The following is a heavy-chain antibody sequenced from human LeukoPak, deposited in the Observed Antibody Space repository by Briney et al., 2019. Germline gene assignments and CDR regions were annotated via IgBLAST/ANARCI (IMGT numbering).Heavy chain of an antibody. D-gene: IGHD1-26*01. CDR3: AESRWADPRSAMDV. Sequence: GESLRLSCAASGLTFSSYAMSWVRQAPGKGLEWVSGISGSGTSTYYADSVKGRFTISRDNPKNTLYLQVNSLRADDTAVYYCAESRWADPRSAMDVWGQGTTVTVSS. V-gene: IGHV3-23*01. CDR1: GLTFSSYA. J-gene: IGHJ6*02. CDR2: ISGSGTST.